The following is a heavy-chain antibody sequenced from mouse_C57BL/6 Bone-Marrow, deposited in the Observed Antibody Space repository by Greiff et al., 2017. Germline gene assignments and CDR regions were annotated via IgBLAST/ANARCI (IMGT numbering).Heavy chain of an antibody. D-gene: IGHD1-1*01. CDR2: IHPSDSDT. V-gene: IGHV1-74*01. CDR3: AVGPHYYCSFYYFDY. J-gene: IGHJ2*01. CDR1: GYTFTSYW. Sequence: QVHVKQPGAELVKPGASVTVSCKASGYTFTSYWMHWVKQRPGQGLEWIGRIHPSDSDTNYNEKFKGKATLTADKSSSTAYMQFSSLTSEDSAIYYCAVGPHYYCSFYYFDYWGQGTTLTVSA.